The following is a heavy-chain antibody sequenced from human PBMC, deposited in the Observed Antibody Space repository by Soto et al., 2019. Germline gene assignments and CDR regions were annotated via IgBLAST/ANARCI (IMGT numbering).Heavy chain of an antibody. V-gene: IGHV2-5*02. CDR3: AHRRQHYYGSGRNWFDP. Sequence: SGPTLVNPTQTLTLTCTFSGFSLSTSGVGVGWIRQPPGKALEWLALIYWDDDKRYSPSLKSRLTITKDTSKNQVVLTMTNMDPVDTATYYCAHRRQHYYGSGRNWFDPWGQGTLVTVSS. J-gene: IGHJ5*02. D-gene: IGHD3-10*01. CDR2: IYWDDDK. CDR1: GFSLSTSGVG.